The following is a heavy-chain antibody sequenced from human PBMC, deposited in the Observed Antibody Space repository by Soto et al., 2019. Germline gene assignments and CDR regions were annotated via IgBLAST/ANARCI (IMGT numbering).Heavy chain of an antibody. J-gene: IGHJ4*02. CDR1: GGSISSYY. Sequence: PSETLSLTCTVSGGSISSYYWSWIRQPPGKGLEWIGYIYYSGSTNYNPSLKSRVTISVDTSKNQFSLKLSSVTAADTAVYYCARSGSSWEFDYWGQGTLVTVSS. CDR2: IYYSGST. CDR3: ARSGSSWEFDY. V-gene: IGHV4-59*01. D-gene: IGHD6-13*01.